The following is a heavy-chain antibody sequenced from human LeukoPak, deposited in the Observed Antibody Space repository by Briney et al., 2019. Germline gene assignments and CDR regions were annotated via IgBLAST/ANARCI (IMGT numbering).Heavy chain of an antibody. CDR1: GFAFGASA. D-gene: IGHD3-10*01. V-gene: IGHV3-49*04. J-gene: IGHJ5*02. CDR2: IRSQTYAGTA. Sequence: GGSLRLSCRTSGFAFGASALAWVRHAPGKGLEWVGFIRSQTYAGTADYAASVKGRFTISRDDSKSIAYLQMNSQKTEDTAVYYCTRDYGAWGQGSLVTVSS. CDR3: TRDYGA.